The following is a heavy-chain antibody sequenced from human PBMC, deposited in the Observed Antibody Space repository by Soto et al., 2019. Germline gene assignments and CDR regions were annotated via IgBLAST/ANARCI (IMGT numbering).Heavy chain of an antibody. CDR2: ISGSGDTV. V-gene: IGHV3-11*01. D-gene: IGHD2-15*01. Sequence: GGSLRLSCAASGFTFSNFYMNWIRQAPGKGLEWLSYISGSGDTVYYADSVRGRFTISRDNAENSLYLQMNGLRVEDTALYYCALQGGGTVAAATVSYYGMDLWGQGTTVTVSS. CDR3: ALQGGGTVAAATVSYYGMDL. CDR1: GFTFSNFY. J-gene: IGHJ6*02.